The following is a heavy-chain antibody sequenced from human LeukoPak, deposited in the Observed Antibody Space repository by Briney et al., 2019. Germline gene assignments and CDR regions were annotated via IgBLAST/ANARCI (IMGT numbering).Heavy chain of an antibody. V-gene: IGHV4-59*08. Sequence: SETLSLTCTVSGGSISSYYWSWIRQPPGKGLEWIGYIYYSGTTNYNPSLKSRVTISVDTSKNQFSLKLSSVTAADTAVYYCAGLVLVPRSYYFDYWGQGTLVTVSS. CDR3: AGLVLVPRSYYFDY. CDR2: IYYSGTT. J-gene: IGHJ4*02. CDR1: GGSISSYY. D-gene: IGHD6-13*01.